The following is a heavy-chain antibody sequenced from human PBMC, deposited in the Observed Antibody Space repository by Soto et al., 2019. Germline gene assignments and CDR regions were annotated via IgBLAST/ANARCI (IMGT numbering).Heavy chain of an antibody. V-gene: IGHV3-23*01. CDR2: ISGSGGST. J-gene: IGHJ4*02. CDR1: GFTFSSYA. Sequence: PGGSLKLSCAASGFTFSSYAMSWVRQAPGKGLEWVSAISGSGGSTYYADSVKGRFTISRDNSKNTLYLQMNSLRAEDTAVYYCAKGATDCSSTSCYVRARSAVRHFDYWGQGTLVTVSS. CDR3: AKGATDCSSTSCYVRARSAVRHFDY. D-gene: IGHD2-2*01.